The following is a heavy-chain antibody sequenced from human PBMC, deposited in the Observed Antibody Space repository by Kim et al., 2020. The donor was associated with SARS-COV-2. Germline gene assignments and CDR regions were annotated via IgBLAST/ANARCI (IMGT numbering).Heavy chain of an antibody. CDR3: AREVVRIEAAGERGEFDD. CDR2: IIPIFGTA. Sequence: SVKVSCKASGGTFSSYAISWVRQAPGQGLEWMGGIIPIFGTANYAQKFQGRVTITADESTSTAYMELSSLRSEDTAVYYCAREVVRIEAAGERGEFDDVGQGALVTVSP. D-gene: IGHD6-13*01. J-gene: IGHJ4*02. CDR1: GGTFSSYA. V-gene: IGHV1-69*13.